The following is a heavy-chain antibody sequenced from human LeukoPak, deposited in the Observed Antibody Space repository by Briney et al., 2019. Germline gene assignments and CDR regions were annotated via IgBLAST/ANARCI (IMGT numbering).Heavy chain of an antibody. V-gene: IGHV5-51*01. Sequence: GESLKISCQSSGYTFTSYWIGWVRQLPGKGLQWMGIIYPGDSDTTYSPSVQGQVTISADKSISTAYLQWSSLKASDTAIYYCARLIVGSSSTGWFDPWGQGTLATVSS. CDR2: IYPGDSDT. CDR3: ARLIVGSSSTGWFDP. CDR1: GYTFTSYW. J-gene: IGHJ5*02. D-gene: IGHD6-6*01.